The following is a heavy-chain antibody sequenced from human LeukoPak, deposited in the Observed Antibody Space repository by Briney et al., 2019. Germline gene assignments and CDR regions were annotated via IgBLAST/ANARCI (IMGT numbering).Heavy chain of an antibody. V-gene: IGHV4-61*02. J-gene: IGHJ1*01. CDR1: GGPISSGSYY. CDR3: AREAVGDGYNPEYFQH. D-gene: IGHD5-24*01. CDR2: IYTSGST. Sequence: SQTLSLTCTVSGGPISSGSYYWSWIRQPAGKGLEWIGRIYTSGSTNYNPSLKSRVTISVDTSKNQFSLKLSSVTAADTAVYCCAREAVGDGYNPEYFQHWGQGTLVTVSS.